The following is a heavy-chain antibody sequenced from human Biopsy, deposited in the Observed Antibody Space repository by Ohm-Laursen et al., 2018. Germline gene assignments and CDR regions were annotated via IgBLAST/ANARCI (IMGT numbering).Heavy chain of an antibody. CDR2: IFAGGGRT. V-gene: IGHV3-53*01. CDR1: GLSIGTNY. CDR3: ARTIMVGGVILNYFDY. D-gene: IGHD3-10*01. Sequence: SLRLSCAASGLSIGTNYMTWVRQAPGKGLDWVSTIFAGGGRTYYADSVKGRFTISRDISENTVSLQMNSLRAEDTAVYYCARTIMVGGVILNYFDYWGQGTLVTVPS. J-gene: IGHJ4*02.